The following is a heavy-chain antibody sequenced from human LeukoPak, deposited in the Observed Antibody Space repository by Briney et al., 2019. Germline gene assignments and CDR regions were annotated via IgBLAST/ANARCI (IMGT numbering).Heavy chain of an antibody. CDR3: ASLGVNYYDSSGSETIDY. D-gene: IGHD3-22*01. CDR1: GYSFTSYW. Sequence: GESLKISCKGSGYSFTSYWIGWVRQMPGKGLEWMGIIYPGDSDTRYSPSFQGQVTISADKSISTAYLQWSSLKASDTAMYYCASLGVNYYDSSGSETIDYWGQGTLVTVSS. V-gene: IGHV5-51*01. J-gene: IGHJ4*02. CDR2: IYPGDSDT.